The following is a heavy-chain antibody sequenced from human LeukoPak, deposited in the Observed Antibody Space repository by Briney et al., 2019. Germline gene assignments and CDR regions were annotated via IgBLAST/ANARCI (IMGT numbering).Heavy chain of an antibody. CDR2: INHSGST. J-gene: IGHJ4*02. D-gene: IGHD6-19*01. CDR3: AGGPYSSGWYGS. Sequence: SETLSLTCAVYGGSFIGYYWSWIRQPPGKGLEWIGEINHSGSTNYNPSLKSRVTISVDTSKNQFSLKLRSVTAADTAVYYCAGGPYSSGWYGSWGQGTLVTVSS. V-gene: IGHV4-34*01. CDR1: GGSFIGYY.